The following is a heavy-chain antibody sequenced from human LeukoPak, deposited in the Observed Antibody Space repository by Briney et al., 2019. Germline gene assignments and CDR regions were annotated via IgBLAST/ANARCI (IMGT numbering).Heavy chain of an antibody. V-gene: IGHV1-2*02. CDR2: INPNSGGT. CDR3: ARALLIYDFWSDTPLWFDP. CDR1: GYTFTCYY. J-gene: IGHJ5*02. Sequence: ASVKVSCKASGYTFTCYYMHWVRQAPGQGLEWMGWINPNSGGTNYAQKFQGRVTMTRDTSISTAYMELSRLRSDDTAVYYCARALLIYDFWSDTPLWFDPWGQGTLVTVSS. D-gene: IGHD3-3*01.